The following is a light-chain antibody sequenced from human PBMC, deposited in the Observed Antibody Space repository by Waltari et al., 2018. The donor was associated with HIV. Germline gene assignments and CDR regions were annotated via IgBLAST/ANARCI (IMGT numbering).Light chain of an antibody. CDR1: SSNIGNNY. J-gene: IGLJ2*01. Sequence: QSVLTQPPSVSAAPGQKVSISCSGSSSNIGNNYVSWYQQPPGTAPKLLIYYNNKRPSGIPDRFSGSKSGTSATLGITGLQTGDEADYYCETWDHSLSAVVFGGGTKLTVL. CDR2: YNN. CDR3: ETWDHSLSAVV. V-gene: IGLV1-51*01.